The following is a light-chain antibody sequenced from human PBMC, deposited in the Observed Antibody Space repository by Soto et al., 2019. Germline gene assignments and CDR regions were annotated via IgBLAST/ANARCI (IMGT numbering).Light chain of an antibody. J-gene: IGKJ5*01. CDR3: QQYSSYPT. V-gene: IGKV1-5*01. Sequence: DIQMSQSPSTLSASLGDTVTVACRASQGISNWLAWYQQKPGKAPKLLIFHASSLESGVPSRFSGSGSGTEFTLTISSLQSDDFATYYCQQYSSYPTFGQGTRLEIK. CDR2: HAS. CDR1: QGISNW.